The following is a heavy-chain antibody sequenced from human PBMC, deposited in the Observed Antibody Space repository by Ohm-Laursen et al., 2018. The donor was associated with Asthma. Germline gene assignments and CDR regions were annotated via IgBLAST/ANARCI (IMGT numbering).Heavy chain of an antibody. Sequence: SLRLSCTASGFTFSTYDMSWVRQAPGKGLEWVSGISGGGGSTYYADSVKGRFTISRDNSKNTLYLQMNSLRPDDTAVYYCARDVMEWYLPAFDFWGQGTLVTVSS. CDR2: ISGGGGST. CDR1: GFTFSTYD. CDR3: ARDVMEWYLPAFDF. J-gene: IGHJ4*02. V-gene: IGHV3-23*01. D-gene: IGHD3-3*01.